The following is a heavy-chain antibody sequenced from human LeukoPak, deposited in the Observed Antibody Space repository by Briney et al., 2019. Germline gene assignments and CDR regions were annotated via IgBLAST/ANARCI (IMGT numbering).Heavy chain of an antibody. V-gene: IGHV3-23*01. J-gene: IGHJ4*02. CDR1: GFTFSSYA. Sequence: PGGSLRLSCAASGFTFSSYAMSWVRQAPGKGLEWVSAISGSGGSTYYADSVKGRFTISRDNPKNTLYLQMNSLRAEDTAVYYCAKALRSNLLFDYWGQGTLVTVSS. CDR2: ISGSGGST. CDR3: AKALRSNLLFDY. D-gene: IGHD5/OR15-5a*01.